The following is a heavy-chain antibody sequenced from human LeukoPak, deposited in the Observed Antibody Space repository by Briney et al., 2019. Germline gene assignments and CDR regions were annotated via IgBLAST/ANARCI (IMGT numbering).Heavy chain of an antibody. CDR3: ARVYSSSWYSVGFDY. CDR1: GGSISSYY. CDR2: IYYSGST. J-gene: IGHJ4*02. V-gene: IGHV4-59*01. D-gene: IGHD6-13*01. Sequence: NPSETLSLTCTVSGGSISSYYWSWIRQPPGKGLEWIGYIYYSGSTNYNPSLKSRVTISVDTSKNQFSLKLSSVTAADTAVYYCARVYSSSWYSVGFDYWGQGTLVTVSS.